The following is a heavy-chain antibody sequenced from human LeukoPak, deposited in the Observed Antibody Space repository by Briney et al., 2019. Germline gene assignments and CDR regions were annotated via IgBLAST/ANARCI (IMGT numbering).Heavy chain of an antibody. CDR2: IKQDGSEK. J-gene: IGHJ4*02. D-gene: IGHD4-17*01. Sequence: DPGGSLRLSCAASGFIFSSYWMSWVRQAPGKGLEWVANIKQDGSEKYYVDSVKGRFTISRDNAKHSLSLQMNSLRAGDTAVYYCARGRLYGPPDYWGQGTLVTVSS. CDR3: ARGRLYGPPDY. CDR1: GFIFSSYW. V-gene: IGHV3-7*01.